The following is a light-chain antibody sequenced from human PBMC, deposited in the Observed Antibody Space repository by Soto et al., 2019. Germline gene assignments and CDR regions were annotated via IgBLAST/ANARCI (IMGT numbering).Light chain of an antibody. Sequence: DIQMTQSPSTLSASVGDRVTITCRASQSISSWLAWYQQKPGKAPKLLIYKASSLESGVPSRFSGSRSGTEFTLTISSLQPDDFATYYCEQYNSYPGTFGQGTKVDI. CDR1: QSISSW. V-gene: IGKV1-5*03. J-gene: IGKJ1*01. CDR2: KAS. CDR3: EQYNSYPGT.